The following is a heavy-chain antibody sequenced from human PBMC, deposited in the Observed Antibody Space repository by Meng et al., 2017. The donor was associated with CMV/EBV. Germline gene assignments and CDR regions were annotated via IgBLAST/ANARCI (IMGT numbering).Heavy chain of an antibody. V-gene: IGHV1-69*05. D-gene: IGHD6-19*01. CDR3: ARDRSRYSSGWLLDY. CDR1: GGTFSSYA. Sequence: SVQVSCKASGGTFSSYAISWVRQAPGQGLEWMGGIIPIFGTANYAQKFQGRVTITTDESTSTAYMELSSLRSEDTAVYYCARDRSRYSSGWLLDYWGQGTLVTVSS. J-gene: IGHJ4*02. CDR2: IIPIFGTA.